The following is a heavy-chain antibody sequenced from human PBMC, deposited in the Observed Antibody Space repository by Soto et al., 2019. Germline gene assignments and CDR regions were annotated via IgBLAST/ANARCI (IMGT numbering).Heavy chain of an antibody. CDR1: GYKFNSYW. J-gene: IGHJ4*02. Sequence: GESLKISCMTSGYKFNSYWVGWVRQMPGKGLEWLAIMYPGDSDTKYSPSFQGQVTISVDKSTSTAYLQLNSLKASDTAMYYCARSPDYDILSGYYHFAYWGPGTLVTVS. V-gene: IGHV5-51*01. D-gene: IGHD3-9*01. CDR2: MYPGDSDT. CDR3: ARSPDYDILSGYYHFAY.